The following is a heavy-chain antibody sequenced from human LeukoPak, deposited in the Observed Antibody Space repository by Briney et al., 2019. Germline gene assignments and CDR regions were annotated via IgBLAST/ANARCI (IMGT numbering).Heavy chain of an antibody. V-gene: IGHV1-69*05. CDR3: ARGVTFGGAIGLFDY. Sequence: SVKVSCKASGGTFSSYAISWVRQAPGQGLEWMGGIIPIFGTANYAQKFQGRVTITTDESTSTAYMELSSLRSEDTAVYYCARGVTFGGAIGLFDYWGQGTLVTVSS. CDR2: IIPIFGTA. CDR1: GGTFSSYA. D-gene: IGHD3-16*02. J-gene: IGHJ4*02.